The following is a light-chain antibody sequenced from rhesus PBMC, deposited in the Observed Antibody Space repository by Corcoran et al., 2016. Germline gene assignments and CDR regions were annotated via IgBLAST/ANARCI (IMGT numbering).Light chain of an antibody. CDR3: LQYSSSPWT. J-gene: IGKJ1*01. Sequence: DIQMTQSPSSLSASVGDTVTITCRASQSISSWLDWYQQQPGKAPKLLIYKSSSLQSGVPSRFSGSGSGTDFTLTISSLKPEDFAPYYCLQYSSSPWTFGQGTKVEIK. V-gene: IGKV1-22*01. CDR1: QSISSW. CDR2: KSS.